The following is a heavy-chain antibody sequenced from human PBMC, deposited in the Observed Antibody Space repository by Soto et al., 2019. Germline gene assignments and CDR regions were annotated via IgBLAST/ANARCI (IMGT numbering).Heavy chain of an antibody. V-gene: IGHV3-30-3*01. CDR2: ISYDGSNK. Sequence: GGSLRLSCAASGFTFSSYAMHWVRQAPGKGLEWVAVISYDGSNKYYADSVKGRFTISRDNSKNTLYLQMNSLRAEDTAVYYCARDLTIFGVATVPYYYYYGMDVWGQGTNVTVSS. CDR1: GFTFSSYA. CDR3: ARDLTIFGVATVPYYYYYGMDV. J-gene: IGHJ6*02. D-gene: IGHD3-3*01.